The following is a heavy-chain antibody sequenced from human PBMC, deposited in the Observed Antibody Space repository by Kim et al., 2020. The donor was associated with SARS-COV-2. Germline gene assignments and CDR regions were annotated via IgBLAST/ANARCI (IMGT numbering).Heavy chain of an antibody. CDR1: GFTFSSYG. J-gene: IGHJ3*02. CDR2: IWYDGSNK. D-gene: IGHD3-22*01. Sequence: GGSLRLSCAASGFTFSSYGMHWVRQAPGKGLEWVAVIWYDGSNKYYADSVKGRFTISRDNSKNTLYLQMNSLRAEDTAVYYCARGGVVITTPAFDIWGQGTMVTVSS. CDR3: ARGGVVITTPAFDI. V-gene: IGHV3-33*01.